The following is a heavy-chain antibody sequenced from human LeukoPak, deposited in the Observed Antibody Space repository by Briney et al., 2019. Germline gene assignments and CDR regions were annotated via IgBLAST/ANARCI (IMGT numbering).Heavy chain of an antibody. V-gene: IGHV3-64*04. CDR2: ISNNGGRT. Sequence: GGSLRLSCSASGFTFSSYAMHWVRQAPGKGLEYVSAISNNGGRTYYADSVKGRFTISRDNSKNTLYLQMNSLRAEDTAVYYCAKDAYSSSWFTYWGQGTLVTVSS. CDR3: AKDAYSSSWFTY. CDR1: GFTFSSYA. J-gene: IGHJ4*02. D-gene: IGHD6-13*01.